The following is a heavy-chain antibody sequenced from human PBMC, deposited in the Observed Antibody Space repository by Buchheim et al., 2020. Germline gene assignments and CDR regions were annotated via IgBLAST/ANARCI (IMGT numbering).Heavy chain of an antibody. CDR2: IYYSGSN. V-gene: IGHV4-59*01. J-gene: IGHJ4*02. D-gene: IGHD5-12*01. CDR1: GGSISSYY. CDR3: ARARYSGYDSNFDY. Sequence: QVQLQESGPGLVKPSETLSLTCTVSGGSISSYYWSWIRQPPGKGLEWIGYIYYSGSNNYNPSLKSRVTISVDTFKNQFSLKLSSVTAADTAVYYCARARYSGYDSNFDYWGQGTL.